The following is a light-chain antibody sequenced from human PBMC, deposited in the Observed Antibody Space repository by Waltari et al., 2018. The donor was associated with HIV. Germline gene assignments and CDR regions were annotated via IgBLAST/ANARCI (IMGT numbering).Light chain of an antibody. CDR3: QQFNSYPLT. J-gene: IGKJ4*01. CDR1: QGISIH. CDR2: AAS. Sequence: DIQLTQSPSFLSASVGDRVTLTCRASQGISIHLAWYQQKPGKAPVLLIYAASTLQSGVPSRFRGSGSGTEFTLTISSLQPEDFATYYCQQFNSYPLTFGGGTKVEIK. V-gene: IGKV1-9*01.